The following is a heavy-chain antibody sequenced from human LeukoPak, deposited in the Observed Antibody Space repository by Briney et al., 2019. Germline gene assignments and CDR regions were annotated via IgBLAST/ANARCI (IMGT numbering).Heavy chain of an antibody. V-gene: IGHV4-30-2*01. D-gene: IGHD5-24*01. J-gene: IGHJ4*02. CDR1: GGSIKIVGDS. Sequence: TLSLTCAVSGGSIKIVGDSGRWVRQPPGRGLEWIRYIYHSGSTYYNPSLKSRVTISVDRSKNQFSLKLSSVTAADTAVYYCASLRRDGYNCGWEPPPFDYWGQGTLVTVSS. CDR3: ASLRRDGYNCGWEPPPFDY. CDR2: IYHSGST.